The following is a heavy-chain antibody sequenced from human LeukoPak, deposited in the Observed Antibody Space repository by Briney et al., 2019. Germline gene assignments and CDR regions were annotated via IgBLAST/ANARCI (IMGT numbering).Heavy chain of an antibody. J-gene: IGHJ4*02. V-gene: IGHV4-34*01. CDR3: ARSRYYDFWSGYLDY. CDR2: INHSGST. CDR1: GGSFSGYY. D-gene: IGHD3-3*01. Sequence: SETLSLTCAVYGGSFSGYYWSWIRQPPGKGLEWIGEINHSGSTSYNPSLKSRVTISVDTSKNQFSLKLSSVTAADTAVYYCARSRYYDFWSGYLDYWGQGTLVTVSS.